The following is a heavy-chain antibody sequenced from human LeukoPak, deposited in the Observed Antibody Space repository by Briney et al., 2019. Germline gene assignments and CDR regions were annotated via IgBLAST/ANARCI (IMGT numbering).Heavy chain of an antibody. J-gene: IGHJ5*02. CDR2: XNGRGDNT. V-gene: IGHV3-23*01. D-gene: IGHD2/OR15-2a*01. CDR3: AKDRVSPGFNLFDP. Sequence: XXVSXXNGRGDNTYYADSVKGRFTISRDNSKSTLFLQMNSLRAEDTAIYYCAKDRVSPGFNLFDPWGQGTLVTISS.